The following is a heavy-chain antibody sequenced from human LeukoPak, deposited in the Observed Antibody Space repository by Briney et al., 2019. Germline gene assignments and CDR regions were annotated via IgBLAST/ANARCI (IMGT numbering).Heavy chain of an antibody. CDR1: GGSISTYY. D-gene: IGHD3-3*01. CDR2: IYDSGNT. J-gene: IGHJ4*02. Sequence: SETLDLTLNVSGGSISTYYWRLIRPPPGERLEWIGYIYDSGNTNYTPSLKSRVTISVDTSKNQFSLKLSSVPAADTAVYYCAGVYPTEDFWSGYYYFDYWGQGTLVTVSS. CDR3: AGVYPTEDFWSGYYYFDY. V-gene: IGHV4-59*01.